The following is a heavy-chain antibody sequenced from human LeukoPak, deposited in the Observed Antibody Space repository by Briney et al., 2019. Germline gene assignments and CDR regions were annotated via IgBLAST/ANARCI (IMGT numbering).Heavy chain of an antibody. CDR3: ARGGMVRRVMGAFDI. Sequence: GGSLRLSCAASGFTFSSYSMNWVRQAPGKGLQWVSAISGSGGSTYYADSVKGRFTISRDNSKNSLYLQMNSLRAEDTAVFYCARGGMVRRVMGAFDIWGQGTLVTVSS. J-gene: IGHJ3*02. V-gene: IGHV3-23*01. D-gene: IGHD3-10*01. CDR2: ISGSGGST. CDR1: GFTFSSYS.